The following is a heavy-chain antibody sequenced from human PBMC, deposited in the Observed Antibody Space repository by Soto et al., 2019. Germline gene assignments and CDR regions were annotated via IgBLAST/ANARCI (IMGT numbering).Heavy chain of an antibody. CDR1: GFAFSSYW. Sequence: PGGSLRLSCAASGFAFSSYWMHWARQAPGKGLVWVSRINSDGSTTSYADSVKGRFTISRDNAKNTLCLQMNSLRAEDTAVYYCARDQGWAAAGVYWGQGTLVTVSS. D-gene: IGHD6-13*01. J-gene: IGHJ4*02. CDR3: ARDQGWAAAGVY. V-gene: IGHV3-74*01. CDR2: INSDGSTT.